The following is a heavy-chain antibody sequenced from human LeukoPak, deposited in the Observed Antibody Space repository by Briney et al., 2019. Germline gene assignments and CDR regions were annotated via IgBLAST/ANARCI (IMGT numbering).Heavy chain of an antibody. V-gene: IGHV4-59*01. CDR1: GGSISSYY. J-gene: IGHJ6*03. CDR2: IYYSGSTNT. Sequence: PSETLSLTCTVSGGSISSYYWSWIRQPPGKGLEWIGYIYYSGSTNTNYNPSLKSRATISIDTSKNQLSLKVNSVTAADTAVYYCARGRDYDTSAYWGDYYMDVWGTGTTVTVSS. D-gene: IGHD3-9*01. CDR3: ARGRDYDTSAYWGDYYMDV.